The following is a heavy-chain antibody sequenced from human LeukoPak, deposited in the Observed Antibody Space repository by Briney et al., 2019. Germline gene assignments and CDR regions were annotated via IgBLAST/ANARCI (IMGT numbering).Heavy chain of an antibody. Sequence: ASVKVSCKASGYTFTGYYMHWVRQAPGQGLEWMGWINPNSGGTNYAQKFQGRVTMTRDTSISTAYMELSRLRSDDTAVYYCARGGEILLWFGELFDYWGQGTLVTVSS. D-gene: IGHD3-10*01. CDR1: GYTFTGYY. CDR3: ARGGEILLWFGELFDY. CDR2: INPNSGGT. J-gene: IGHJ4*02. V-gene: IGHV1-2*02.